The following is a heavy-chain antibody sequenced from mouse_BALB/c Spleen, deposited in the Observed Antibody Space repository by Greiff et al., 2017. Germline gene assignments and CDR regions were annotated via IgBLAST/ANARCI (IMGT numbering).Heavy chain of an antibody. J-gene: IGHJ2*01. Sequence: VQLQQSGAELVKPGASVKLSCTASGLNIKDTYMHWVKQRPEQGLEWIGRIDPANGNTKYDPKFQGKATITADTSANTAYLQLSSLTSEDTAVYYCATANPFDDWGQGTTLTVSS. CDR3: ATANPFDD. D-gene: IGHD4-1*01. CDR2: IDPANGNT. CDR1: GLNIKDTY. V-gene: IGHV14-3*02.